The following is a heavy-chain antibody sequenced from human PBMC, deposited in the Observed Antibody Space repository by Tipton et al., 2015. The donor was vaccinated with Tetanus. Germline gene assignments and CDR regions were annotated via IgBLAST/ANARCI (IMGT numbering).Heavy chain of an antibody. J-gene: IGHJ6*02. D-gene: IGHD5-18*01. V-gene: IGHV4-31*03. CDR3: ARDRKEQWLSQIRCGMDV. CDR2: IFYSGRT. CDR1: GASMIGGGYF. Sequence: TLSLTCNVSGASMIGGGYFWSWVRQHPGKGLEWIGHIFYSGRTEYTPSLRGRVTISVDTSKNQFSLKLTSVTAADTAIYYCARDRKEQWLSQIRCGMDVWGQGTKVTVSS.